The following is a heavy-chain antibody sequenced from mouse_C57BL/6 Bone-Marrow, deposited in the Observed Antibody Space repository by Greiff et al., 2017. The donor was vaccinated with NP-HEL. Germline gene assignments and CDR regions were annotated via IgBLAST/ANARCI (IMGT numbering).Heavy chain of an antibody. V-gene: IGHV1-63*01. CDR3: ARNYYSNTGYFDV. Sequence: VQLQQSGAELVRPGTSVKMSCKASGYTFTNYWIGWAKQRPGQGLEWIGDIYPGGGYTNYNEKFKGKATLTADKSSSTAYMQFSSLTSEDSAIYYCARNYYSNTGYFDVWGTGTTVTVSS. CDR2: IYPGGGYT. J-gene: IGHJ1*03. D-gene: IGHD2-5*01. CDR1: GYTFTNYW.